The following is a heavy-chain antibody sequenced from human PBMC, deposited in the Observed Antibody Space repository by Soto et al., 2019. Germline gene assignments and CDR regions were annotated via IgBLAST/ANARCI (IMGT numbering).Heavy chain of an antibody. CDR1: GYTFTSYY. CDR3: ASITMVRGVIPYYYGMDV. J-gene: IGHJ6*02. CDR2: INPSGGST. V-gene: IGHV1-46*03. Sequence: GASVKVSCKASGYTFTSYYMHWVRQAPGQGLEWMGIINPSGGSTSYAQKFQGRVTMTRDTSTSTVYMELSSLRSEDTAVYYCASITMVRGVIPYYYGMDVWGQGTTVTVS. D-gene: IGHD3-10*01.